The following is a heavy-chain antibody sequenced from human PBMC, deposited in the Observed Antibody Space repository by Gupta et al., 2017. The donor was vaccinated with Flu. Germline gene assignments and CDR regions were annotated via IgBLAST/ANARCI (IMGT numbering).Heavy chain of an antibody. CDR2: ISGSGGDT. J-gene: IGHJ4*02. V-gene: IGHV3-23*01. CDR3: AKSLTFCSSTTCYAGWYYFDH. CDR1: GFVFSDYA. Sequence: EVQLLESGGGLVQPGGSLRLSCPASGFVFSDYALSWVRQAPGKGLEWVSGISGSGGDTYYSDSVKGRFTVSRDNSKNTLYLQMSSLRAEDTAIYYCAKSLTFCSSTTCYAGWYYFDHWGQGTLVTVSS. D-gene: IGHD2-2*01.